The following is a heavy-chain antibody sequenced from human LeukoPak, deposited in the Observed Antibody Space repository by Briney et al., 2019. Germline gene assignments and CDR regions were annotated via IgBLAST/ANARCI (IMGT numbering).Heavy chain of an antibody. V-gene: IGHV1-2*02. J-gene: IGHJ4*02. D-gene: IGHD5-24*01. Sequence: ASVKVSCKASGYTFTGYYMHWVRQAPGQGLEWMGWINPNSGGTNYAQKFQGRVTMTRDTSIATAYMELSRLRSDDTAVYYCARDQGEMATIPDYWGQGTLVTISS. CDR2: INPNSGGT. CDR1: GYTFTGYY. CDR3: ARDQGEMATIPDY.